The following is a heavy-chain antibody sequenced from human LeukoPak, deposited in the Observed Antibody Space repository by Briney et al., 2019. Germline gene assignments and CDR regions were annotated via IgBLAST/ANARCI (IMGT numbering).Heavy chain of an antibody. CDR3: ARGEQWLAPGEANFDY. CDR2: INPSGDST. J-gene: IGHJ4*02. Sequence: GASVKVSCKASGYTFTNYFMHWVRLAPGQGLVWVGIINPSGDSTNYAQKFQGRVTITRDTSASTAYMELSSLRSEDAAVYYCARGEQWLAPGEANFDYWGQGTLVTVSS. V-gene: IGHV1-46*01. D-gene: IGHD6-19*01. CDR1: GYTFTNYF.